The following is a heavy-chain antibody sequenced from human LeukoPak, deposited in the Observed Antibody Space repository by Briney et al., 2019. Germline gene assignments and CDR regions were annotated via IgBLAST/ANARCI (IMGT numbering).Heavy chain of an antibody. V-gene: IGHV3-23*01. J-gene: IGHJ6*03. CDR2: ISGGGDST. Sequence: GGSLRLSCTASGFTFSVYPVSWVRHALGKGLEWVSAISGGGDSTYYADSVKGRFTISRDNSKNTLYLQMNSLRAEDTAVYYCAKDHGVWGKGTTVTVSS. CDR3: AKDHGV. CDR1: GFTFSVYP.